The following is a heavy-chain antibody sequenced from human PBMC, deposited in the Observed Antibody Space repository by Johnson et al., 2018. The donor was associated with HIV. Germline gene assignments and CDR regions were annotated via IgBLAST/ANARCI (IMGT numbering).Heavy chain of an antibody. CDR3: VKDSDTYYFGSGDGFGI. V-gene: IGHV3-43D*03. CDR1: ASRFDEYA. J-gene: IGHJ3*02. CDR2: SSWDGTNS. Sequence: VQLVESGGGGVQPGASLRVSCAASASRFDEYAFHWVRQAPEKGLEWVAVSSWDGTNSHYGDPVQGRFSISRDNSKKYVYLQMNSLRAEDTALYYCVKDSDTYYFGSGDGFGIWGQGTMVTVSA. D-gene: IGHD3-10*01.